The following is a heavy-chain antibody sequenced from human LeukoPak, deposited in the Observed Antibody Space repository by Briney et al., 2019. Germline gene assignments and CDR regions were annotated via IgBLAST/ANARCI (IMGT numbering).Heavy chain of an antibody. CDR1: GYTFTGYY. CDR2: ISANNGNT. J-gene: IGHJ4*02. D-gene: IGHD1-26*01. V-gene: IGHV1-18*04. CDR3: ARTGLTWWDLPDS. Sequence: ASVKVSCKASGYTFTGYYMHWVRQAPGQGLEWMGWISANNGNTNYAQKYQGRVTMTTDTSTGTAYMELRSLTSDDTAIYYCARTGLTWWDLPDSWGQGTLVTVSS.